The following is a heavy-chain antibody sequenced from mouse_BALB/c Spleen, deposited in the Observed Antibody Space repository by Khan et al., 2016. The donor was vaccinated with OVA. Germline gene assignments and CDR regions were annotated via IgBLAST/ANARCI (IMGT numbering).Heavy chain of an antibody. V-gene: IGHV1-20*02. CDR3: ARKNGSDFDY. D-gene: IGHD1-1*01. J-gene: IGHJ2*01. CDR1: GYTFTGYF. CDR2: INPHIGET. Sequence: VQLQQSGPELVKPGASVKISCKASGYTFTGYFMNWVMQSHGQGLEWIGRINPHIGETFYNQKFKGKATLTVDESSSTVHMELRSLASEDSAVYYCARKNGSDFDYWGQGTTLTVSS.